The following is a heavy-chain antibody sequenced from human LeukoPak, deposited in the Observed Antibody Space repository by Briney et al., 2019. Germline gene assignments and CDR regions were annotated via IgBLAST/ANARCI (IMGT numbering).Heavy chain of an antibody. D-gene: IGHD2-2*01. CDR2: INPSGGST. CDR3: ARDRGYCSSTSCSNYYYYYMDV. Sequence: ASVKVSCKASGYTFTSYYMHWVRQAPGQGLEGMGIINPSGGSTSYAQKFQGRVTMTRDMSTSTVYMELGSLRSEDTAVYYCARDRGYCSSTSCSNYYYYYMDVWGKGTTVTVSS. CDR1: GYTFTSYY. V-gene: IGHV1-46*01. J-gene: IGHJ6*03.